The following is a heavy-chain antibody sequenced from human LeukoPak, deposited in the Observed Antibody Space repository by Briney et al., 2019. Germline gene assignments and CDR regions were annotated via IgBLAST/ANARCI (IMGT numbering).Heavy chain of an antibody. J-gene: IGHJ4*02. D-gene: IGHD3-22*01. Sequence: SGGSLRLSCAASGFTFSSYGMSWVREAPGKGLEWVSSIGGSGANTYYADSVKGRFTISRDNSKSTMYLQMNSLRAEDTAVYHCAKTNGYYDLWGQGTLVTVSS. CDR2: IGGSGANT. V-gene: IGHV3-23*01. CDR3: AKTNGYYDL. CDR1: GFTFSSYG.